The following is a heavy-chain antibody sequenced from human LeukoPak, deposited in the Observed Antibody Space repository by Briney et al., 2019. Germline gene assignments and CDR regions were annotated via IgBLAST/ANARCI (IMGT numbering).Heavy chain of an antibody. Sequence: SETLSLTCVVSGGSIDTGDWWTWVRQSPGKGLEWIGEIYQSGSTHYSPSLKNRVTISIDKSKNQFSLNLKSVTAADTAVYFCTRTHLIVPNYYFDSGAREPESPPPQ. J-gene: IGHJ4*02. D-gene: IGHD2/OR15-2a*01. CDR3: TRTHLIVPNYYFDS. V-gene: IGHV4/OR15-8*01. CDR2: IYQSGST. CDR1: GGSIDTGDW.